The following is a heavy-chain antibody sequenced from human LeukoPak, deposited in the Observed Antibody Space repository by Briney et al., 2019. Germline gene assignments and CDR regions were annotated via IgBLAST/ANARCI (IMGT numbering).Heavy chain of an antibody. CDR1: GFTFSSYS. V-gene: IGHV3-21*01. D-gene: IGHD1-14*01. J-gene: IGHJ3*02. CDR3: ATAGTKMYPFDI. Sequence: GGSLRLSCAASGFTFSSYSMNRVRQAPGKGLEWVSSISSSSSYIYYADSVKGRFTISRDNAKNSLYLQMNSLRAEDTAVYYRATAGTKMYPFDIWGQGTMVTVSS. CDR2: ISSSSSYI.